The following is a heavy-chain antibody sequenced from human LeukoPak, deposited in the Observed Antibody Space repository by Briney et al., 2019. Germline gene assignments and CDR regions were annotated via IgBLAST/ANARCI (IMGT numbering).Heavy chain of an antibody. Sequence: SGPTLVIPAQTLTLTCTFSGFSPYSSGVGVGWIRQPPGRALEWLAVIYWDDDKRYNPSLRSRLTMSKDASKSQVFLVMANMYPEDTATYYCAHRRPGHLTGWDNSYFDKWAPGTLVTVSS. CDR1: GFSPYSSGVG. CDR3: AHRRPGHLTGWDNSYFDK. J-gene: IGHJ4*02. CDR2: IYWDDDK. D-gene: IGHD1/OR15-1a*01. V-gene: IGHV2-5*02.